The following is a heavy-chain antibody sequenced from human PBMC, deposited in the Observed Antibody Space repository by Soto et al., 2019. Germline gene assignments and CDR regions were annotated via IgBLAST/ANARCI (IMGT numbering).Heavy chain of an antibody. CDR2: INPNSGGT. CDR3: ARNEVYSSSWYSLNYGMDV. J-gene: IGHJ6*02. CDR1: GYTFTGYY. V-gene: IGHV1-2*04. Sequence: QVQLVQSGAEVKKPGASVKVSCKASGYTFTGYYMHWVRQAPGQGLEWMGWINPNSGGTNYAQKFQGWVTMTWDTSISTAYMELSSLRSDDTAVHYCARNEVYSSSWYSLNYGMDVWGQGTTVTVSS. D-gene: IGHD6-13*01.